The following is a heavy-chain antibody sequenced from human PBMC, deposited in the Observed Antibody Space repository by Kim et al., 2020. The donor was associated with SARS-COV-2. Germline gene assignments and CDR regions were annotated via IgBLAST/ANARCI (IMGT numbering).Heavy chain of an antibody. CDR2: IGYSGST. V-gene: IGHV4-59*01. J-gene: IGHJ6*02. CDR3: ARELGDSRGYGLDV. D-gene: IGHD3-22*01. Sequence: SETLSLTCTVSGGSIGSYYWSWIRQPPGEGLEWIGYIGYSGSTNYNPSLKNRVTISVDTYKNQFSLKVSSVTAADTAVYYCARELGDSRGYGLDVWGQGTTVTVSS. CDR1: GGSIGSYY.